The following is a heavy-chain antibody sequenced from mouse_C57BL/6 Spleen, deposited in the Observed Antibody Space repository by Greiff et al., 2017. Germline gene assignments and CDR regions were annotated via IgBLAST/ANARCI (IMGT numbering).Heavy chain of an antibody. CDR1: GFTFSDYY. V-gene: IGHV5-16*01. CDR2: INYDGSST. J-gene: IGHJ2*01. Sequence: EVKLVESEGGLVQPGSSMKLSCTASGFTFSDYYMAWVRQVPEKGLEWVATINYDGSSTYYLDSLKSRFIISRDNAKNILYLQMSSLKSEDTATYYCAREGLRYFDYWGQGTTLTVSS. D-gene: IGHD1-1*01. CDR3: AREGLRYFDY.